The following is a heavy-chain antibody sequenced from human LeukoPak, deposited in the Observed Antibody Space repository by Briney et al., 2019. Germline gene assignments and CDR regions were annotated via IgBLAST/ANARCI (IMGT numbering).Heavy chain of an antibody. V-gene: IGHV4-34*01. CDR2: INHSGST. CDR3: ARSRFSGWPYFDY. D-gene: IGHD6-19*01. Sequence: PSETLSLTCAVYGGSFSGYYWSWIRQPPGKGLEWIGEINHSGSTNYNPSLKSRVTISVDTSKNQFSLKLSSVTAADTAVYYCARSRFSGWPYFDYWGQGTLVTVSS. J-gene: IGHJ4*02. CDR1: GGSFSGYY.